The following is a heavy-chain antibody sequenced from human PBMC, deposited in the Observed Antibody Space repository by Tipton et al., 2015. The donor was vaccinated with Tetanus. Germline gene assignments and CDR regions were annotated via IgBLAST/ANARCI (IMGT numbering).Heavy chain of an antibody. CDR1: GFTFSSYP. Sequence: SLRLSCAASGFTFSSYPMSWARQAPGKGLEWVSTISGTGYSTYYVDPAKGRFTISRDNSKNSLYLQMISLRAEDTAVYSCARGMAEASNCGGDCYSDYWGQGTLVTVSS. J-gene: IGHJ4*02. D-gene: IGHD2-21*02. CDR2: ISGTGYST. CDR3: ARGMAEASNCGGDCYSDY. V-gene: IGHV3-23*01.